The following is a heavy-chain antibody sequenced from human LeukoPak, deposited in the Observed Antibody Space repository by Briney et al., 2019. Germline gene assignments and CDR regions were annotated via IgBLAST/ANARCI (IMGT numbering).Heavy chain of an antibody. V-gene: IGHV3-7*04. CDR3: GRGSGAPDC. Sequence: GGSLRLSCTASGFTFSSYWMNWVCQAPGKGLEWVAGIKKDGSAKFYVDSVKGRFTISRDNTKNSLYLQMNSLGVEDTAVYYCGRGSGAPDCWGQGTLVTVSS. CDR2: IKKDGSAK. J-gene: IGHJ4*02. CDR1: GFTFSSYW. D-gene: IGHD2-21*01.